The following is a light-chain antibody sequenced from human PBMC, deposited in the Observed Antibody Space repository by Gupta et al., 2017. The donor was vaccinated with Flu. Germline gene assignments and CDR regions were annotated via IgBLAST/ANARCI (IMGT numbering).Light chain of an antibody. CDR1: QRLVFRDGNTY. Sequence: DVVLTQSPLSLPVTLGQPASISCRSSQRLVFRDGNTYLSWFHQRPGQSPRRLMYKVSNRDSGVPDRFSGSGSGTDFTLKITRVEAEDVGIYFCMQTTYWPTFGQGTKLEVK. V-gene: IGKV2-30*01. J-gene: IGKJ2*01. CDR3: MQTTYWPT. CDR2: KVS.